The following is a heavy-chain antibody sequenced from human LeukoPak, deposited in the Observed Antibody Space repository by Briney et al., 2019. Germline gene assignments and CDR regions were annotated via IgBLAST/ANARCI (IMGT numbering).Heavy chain of an antibody. CDR3: ARGLGMGDYYYYCMDV. CDR2: IYSGGST. Sequence: GGSLRLSCAASGFIVSANYMSWVRQAPGKGLEWVSVIYSGGSTYYADSVKGRFTISRDSSKNTLYLQMNSLRAGDTAVYYCARGLGMGDYYYYCMDVWGQGTTVTVSS. V-gene: IGHV3-53*01. J-gene: IGHJ6*02. CDR1: GFIVSANY. D-gene: IGHD7-27*01.